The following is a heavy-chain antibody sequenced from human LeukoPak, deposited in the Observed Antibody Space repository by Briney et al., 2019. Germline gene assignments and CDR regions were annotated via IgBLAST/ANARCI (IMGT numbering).Heavy chain of an antibody. CDR2: INPNSGGT. V-gene: IGHV1-2*04. D-gene: IGHD2-2*01. Sequence: ASVKVSCKASGYTFTGYYMHWVRQAPGQGLEWMGRINPNSGGTNYAQKFQGWVTMTRDTSISTAYMELSRLRSDDTAVYYCARGGAVVPAAIFPIYYYYYGMDVWGQGTTVTVSS. J-gene: IGHJ6*02. CDR1: GYTFTGYY. CDR3: ARGGAVVPAAIFPIYYYYYGMDV.